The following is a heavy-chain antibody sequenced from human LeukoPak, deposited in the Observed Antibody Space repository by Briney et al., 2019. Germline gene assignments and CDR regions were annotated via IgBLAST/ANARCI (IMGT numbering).Heavy chain of an antibody. V-gene: IGHV3-48*01. J-gene: IGHJ4*02. CDR3: AKGTHYDYVWGSYRPQNYFDY. Sequence: GGSLRLSCAASGFTFSSYSMNWVRQAPGKGLEWVSYISSSSSTIYYADSVKGRFTISRDNAKNSLYLQMNSLRAEDTAVYYCAKGTHYDYVWGSYRPQNYFDYWGQGTLVTVSS. CDR1: GFTFSSYS. CDR2: ISSSSSTI. D-gene: IGHD3-16*02.